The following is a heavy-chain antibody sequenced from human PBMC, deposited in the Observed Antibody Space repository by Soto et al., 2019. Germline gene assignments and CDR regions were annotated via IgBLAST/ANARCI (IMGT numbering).Heavy chain of an antibody. CDR2: INPGTGNT. D-gene: IGHD6-13*01. CDR3: ARGEVRIIAAGTFDY. Sequence: GASVKVSCKASGYTFTSNYVNSVRQAPGQGLEWMGIINPGTGNTVYAQEFQGRVTMTRDTSTSTVYMELSSLRSEDTAVYYCARGEVRIIAAGTFDYWGQGSLVTVSS. J-gene: IGHJ4*02. CDR1: GYTFTSNY. V-gene: IGHV1-46*01.